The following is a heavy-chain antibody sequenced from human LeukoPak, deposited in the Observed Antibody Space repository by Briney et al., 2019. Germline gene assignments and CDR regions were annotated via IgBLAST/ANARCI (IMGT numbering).Heavy chain of an antibody. V-gene: IGHV3-11*06. D-gene: IGHD3-10*01. Sequence: PGGSLRLSCAASGFTFSDYYMSWIRQAPGKGLEWVSYISSSSSYTNYADSVKGRFTISRDNAKNSLYLQMNSLRDEDTAVYYCARDAGPRDYGSVSYLGYWGQGTLVTVSS. J-gene: IGHJ4*02. CDR2: ISSSSSYT. CDR1: GFTFSDYY. CDR3: ARDAGPRDYGSVSYLGY.